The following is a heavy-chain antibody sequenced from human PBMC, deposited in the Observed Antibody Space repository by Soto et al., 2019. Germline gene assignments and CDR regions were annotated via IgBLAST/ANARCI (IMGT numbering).Heavy chain of an antibody. V-gene: IGHV1-69*13. CDR3: ATGTYYYDSSGYLPFDY. D-gene: IGHD3-22*01. Sequence: ASVKVSCKASGGTFSSYAISWVRQAPGQGLEWMGGIIPIFGTANYAQKFQGRVTITADESTSTAYMELSSLRSEDTAVYYCATGTYYYDSSGYLPFDYWGQGTLVTVSS. J-gene: IGHJ4*02. CDR1: GGTFSSYA. CDR2: IIPIFGTA.